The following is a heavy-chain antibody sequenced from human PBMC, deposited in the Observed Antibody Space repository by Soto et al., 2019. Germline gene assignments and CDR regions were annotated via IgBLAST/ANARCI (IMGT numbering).Heavy chain of an antibody. CDR2: IYYSGST. D-gene: IGHD3-3*01. CDR1: GGSVSSGSYY. V-gene: IGHV4-61*01. Sequence: SETLSLTCTVSGGSVSSGSYYWSWIRQPPGKGLEWIGYIYYSGSTNYDPSLKSRVTISVDTSKNQFSLKLSSVTAADTAVYYCARDLRVDYDFWSGYGGDYFDYWGQGTLVTVSS. J-gene: IGHJ4*02. CDR3: ARDLRVDYDFWSGYGGDYFDY.